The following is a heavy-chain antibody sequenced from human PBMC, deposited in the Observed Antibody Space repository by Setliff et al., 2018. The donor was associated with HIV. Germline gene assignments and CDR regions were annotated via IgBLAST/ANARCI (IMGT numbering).Heavy chain of an antibody. Sequence: ASVKVSCKTFGYPFTAYQMHWLRQAPGQGLEWMGWINTVTGNPTYAQGFTGRFVFSLDTSVSTAYLQISSLKAEDSAVYYCARRMEMTPIGYWGQGTLVTVSS. CDR2: INTVTGNP. CDR1: GYPFTAYQ. V-gene: IGHV7-4-1*02. J-gene: IGHJ4*02. D-gene: IGHD2-15*01. CDR3: ARRMEMTPIGY.